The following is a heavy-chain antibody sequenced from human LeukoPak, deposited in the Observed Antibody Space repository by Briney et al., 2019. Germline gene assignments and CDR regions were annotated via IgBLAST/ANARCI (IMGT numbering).Heavy chain of an antibody. Sequence: GGSLRLSCAASGFSFSSYEMNWVRLAPGKGLEWVSYISSSGSTIYYADSVKGRFTISRDNAKNSLYLQMNSLRAEDTAVYYCAELGITMIGGVWGKGTTVTISS. V-gene: IGHV3-48*03. CDR1: GFSFSSYE. CDR3: AELGITMIGGV. CDR2: ISSSGSTI. J-gene: IGHJ6*04. D-gene: IGHD3-10*02.